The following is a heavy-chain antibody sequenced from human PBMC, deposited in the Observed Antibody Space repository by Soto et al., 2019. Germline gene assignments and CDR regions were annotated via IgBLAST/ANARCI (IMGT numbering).Heavy chain of an antibody. J-gene: IGHJ4*03. Sequence: QVQLVQSGAEMRKPGSSVKVSCKASGGTFSSYGLSLVRQAPGQGLEWMGGIIPAFGTVVYAQKFQGRVTITADESTTTAYMELSSLRYWDTSGYNCAKDVGYSNGSGLHIWVQGTVVTVSA. CDR3: AKDVGYSNGSGLHI. CDR2: IIPAFGTV. V-gene: IGHV1-69*01. D-gene: IGHD3-10*01. CDR1: GGTFSSYG.